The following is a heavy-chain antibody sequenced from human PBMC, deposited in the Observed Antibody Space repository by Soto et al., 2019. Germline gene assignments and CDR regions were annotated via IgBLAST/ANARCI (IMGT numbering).Heavy chain of an antibody. Sequence: PGGSLRLSCAASGFTFSDYYMTRIRRAPGKGLEWVSYISSSGTTMYYADSVKGRFTISRDNAKNSLSLQMNSLRAEDTAVYYCARGGRDYDSSAYYGWFDPWGLGTLVTVSS. CDR3: ARGGRDYDSSAYYGWFDP. CDR1: GFTFSDYY. V-gene: IGHV3-11*01. CDR2: ISSSGTTM. D-gene: IGHD3-22*01. J-gene: IGHJ5*02.